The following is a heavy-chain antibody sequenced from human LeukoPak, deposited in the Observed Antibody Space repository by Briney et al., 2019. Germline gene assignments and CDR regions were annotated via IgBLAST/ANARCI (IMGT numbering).Heavy chain of an antibody. CDR1: GFTFSSYA. CDR3: AKWHGVATIDNYYYYGMDV. V-gene: IGHV3-23*01. Sequence: GGSLRLSCAASGFTFSSYAMSWVRQATGKGLEWVSAISGSGGSTYYADSVKGRFTISRDNSKNALYLQMNSLRAEDTAVYYCAKWHGVATIDNYYYYGMDVWGQGTTVTVSS. CDR2: ISGSGGST. D-gene: IGHD5-12*01. J-gene: IGHJ6*02.